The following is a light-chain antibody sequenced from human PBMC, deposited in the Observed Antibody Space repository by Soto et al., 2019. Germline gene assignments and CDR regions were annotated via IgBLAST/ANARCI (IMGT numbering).Light chain of an antibody. Sequence: QSALTQPASVSGSPGQSITISCTGTSSDVGTYNLVSWYQHHPGKAPKLMIYEGSNRPSGVSHRFSGSQSGNTASLTISGLQAEDEADYYCSSYAGAVVFGGGTQVTV. CDR3: SSYAGAVV. V-gene: IGLV2-23*01. J-gene: IGLJ2*01. CDR2: EGS. CDR1: SSDVGTYNL.